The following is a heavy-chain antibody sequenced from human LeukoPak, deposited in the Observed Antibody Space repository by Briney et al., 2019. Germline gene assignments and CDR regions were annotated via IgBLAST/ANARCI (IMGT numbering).Heavy chain of an antibody. Sequence: ASVKVSCKASGYTFTGYYMHWVRQAPGQGLEWMGWINPNSGGTNYAQKFQGRVTMTRDTSIGTAYMELSRLRSDDTAVYYWARDVVDTAMADWGQGTLVTVSS. CDR3: ARDVVDTAMAD. J-gene: IGHJ4*02. CDR2: INPNSGGT. D-gene: IGHD5-18*01. CDR1: GYTFTGYY. V-gene: IGHV1-2*02.